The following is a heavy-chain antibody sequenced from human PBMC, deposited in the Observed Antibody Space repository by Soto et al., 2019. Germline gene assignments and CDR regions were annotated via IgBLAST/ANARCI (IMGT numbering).Heavy chain of an antibody. V-gene: IGHV3-9*01. CDR1: GITLDSYA. CDR2: ISWNGGSI. Sequence: PGGSLRLSCEASGITLDSYAMHWVRQAPGKGLQWVSGISWNGGSIGYADSVKGRFTISRDNAKKSLYLQMNSLRGEDTALYYWAKGQSLFYQYGLDVWGQGTTVTVSS. D-gene: IGHD3-16*02. J-gene: IGHJ6*02. CDR3: AKGQSLFYQYGLDV.